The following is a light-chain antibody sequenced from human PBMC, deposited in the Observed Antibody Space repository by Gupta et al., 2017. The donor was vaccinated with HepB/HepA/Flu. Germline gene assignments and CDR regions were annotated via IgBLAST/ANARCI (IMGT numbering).Light chain of an antibody. J-gene: IGKJ3*01. CDR2: GAS. CDR3: HQRVNWFQT. Sequence: EIVLTQSPGTLSLSPGERATLSCRASQSIGSYLNWYQQKPGQAPRLLIYGASNRATGIPARFSGSGSGTEFTLTISSLEPEDFALYYCHQRVNWFQTFGHGTKVDIK. V-gene: IGKV3-11*01. CDR1: QSIGSY.